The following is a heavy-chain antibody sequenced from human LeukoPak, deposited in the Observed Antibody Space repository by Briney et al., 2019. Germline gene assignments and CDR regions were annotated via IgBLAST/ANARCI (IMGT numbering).Heavy chain of an antibody. CDR1: GGSISSYY. D-gene: IGHD5-24*01. V-gene: IGHV4-59*01. J-gene: IGHJ4*02. CDR2: IYYSGST. CDR3: ARRRDGYNLDY. Sequence: PSETLSLTCTVSGGSISSYYWSWIRQPPGKGLEWIGYIYYSGSTNYNPSRKSRVTISVDTSKNQFSLKLSSVTAADTAVYYCARRRDGYNLDYWGQGTLVTVSS.